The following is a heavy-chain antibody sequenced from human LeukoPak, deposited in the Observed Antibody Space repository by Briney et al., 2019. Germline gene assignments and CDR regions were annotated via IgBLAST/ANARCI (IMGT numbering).Heavy chain of an antibody. Sequence: PGRSLRLSCAASGFTFSSYAMHWVRQAPGKGLEWVAVISYDGSNKYYADSVKGRFTISRDNSKNTLYLQMNSLRAEDTAVYYCARALRALDYWGQGTLVTVSS. CDR3: ARALRALDY. J-gene: IGHJ4*02. D-gene: IGHD5-12*01. CDR2: ISYDGSNK. V-gene: IGHV3-30*01. CDR1: GFTFSSYA.